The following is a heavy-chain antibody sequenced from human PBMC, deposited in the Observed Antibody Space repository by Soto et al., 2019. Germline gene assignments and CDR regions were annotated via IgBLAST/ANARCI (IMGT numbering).Heavy chain of an antibody. CDR3: ARCTRGRSSWYQVGSDYYCYNCMDV. J-gene: IGHJ6*04. D-gene: IGHD6-13*01. CDR2: INHSGST. CDR1: GGSFSGYY. V-gene: IGHV4-34*01. Sequence: PSETLSLTCAVYGGSFSGYYWSWIRQPPGKGLEWIGEINHSGSTNYNPSLKSRFTISVETSKNQFSLNLSYVTDADTAVYYCARCTRGRSSWYQVGSDYYCYNCMDVWGKGNTVTVSS.